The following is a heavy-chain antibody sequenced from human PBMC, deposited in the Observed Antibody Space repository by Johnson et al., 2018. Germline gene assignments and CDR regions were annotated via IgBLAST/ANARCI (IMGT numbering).Heavy chain of an antibody. Sequence: EVQLVQSGGGLVQPGGSLRLSCAGSGFTFSSYKMNWVRQAPGKGLEWISYISTTSSTIYYADPVKGRFTISRDKAKNSIYRQMNSLRADDAAVYYSAREEANSAGLGWGRYSYYQYMDVWGKGTAVTVSS. D-gene: IGHD3-16*01. V-gene: IGHV3-48*01. CDR1: GFTFSSYK. J-gene: IGHJ6*03. CDR2: ISTTSSTI. CDR3: AREEANSAGLGWGRYSYYQYMDV.